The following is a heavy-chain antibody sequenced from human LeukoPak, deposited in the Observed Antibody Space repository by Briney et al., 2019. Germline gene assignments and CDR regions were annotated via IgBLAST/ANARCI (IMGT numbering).Heavy chain of an antibody. CDR2: IIPIFGTA. D-gene: IGHD5-18*01. Sequence: GASVKVSCKASGGTFSSYAFSWVRQAPGQGLEWMGGIIPIFGTANYAQKFQGRVTIATDESTSTAYMELSSLRSEDTAVYYCARERRYSYGPPYFDYWGQGTLVTVSS. CDR1: GGTFSSYA. V-gene: IGHV1-69*05. J-gene: IGHJ4*02. CDR3: ARERRYSYGPPYFDY.